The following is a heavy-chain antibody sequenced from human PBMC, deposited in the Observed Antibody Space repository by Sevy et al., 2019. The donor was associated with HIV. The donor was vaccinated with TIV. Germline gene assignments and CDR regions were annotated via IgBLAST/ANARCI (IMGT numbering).Heavy chain of an antibody. J-gene: IGHJ3*02. CDR2: IYPGDSDT. D-gene: IGHD5-18*01. Sequence: GESLKISCKGSGYSFTSYWIGWVRQMPGKGLEWMGIIYPGDSDTRYSPSFQGQVTISADKSISTAYLQWSSLKASDTDMYYCASSRSGYSYGNAFDIWGQGTMVTVSS. V-gene: IGHV5-51*01. CDR3: ASSRSGYSYGNAFDI. CDR1: GYSFTSYW.